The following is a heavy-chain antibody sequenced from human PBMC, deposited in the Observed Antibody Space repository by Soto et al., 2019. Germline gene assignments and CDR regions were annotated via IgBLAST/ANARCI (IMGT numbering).Heavy chain of an antibody. Sequence: ASVKVSCKASGGTFSSYAISWVRQAPGQGLEWMGGIIPIFGTANYAQKFQGRVTITADESTSTAYMELSSLRSEDTAVYYCARDQVPYYYDSSGYIGPYYYYGMDVWGQGTTVTVS. CDR1: GGTFSSYA. V-gene: IGHV1-69*13. CDR3: ARDQVPYYYDSSGYIGPYYYYGMDV. D-gene: IGHD3-22*01. J-gene: IGHJ6*02. CDR2: IIPIFGTA.